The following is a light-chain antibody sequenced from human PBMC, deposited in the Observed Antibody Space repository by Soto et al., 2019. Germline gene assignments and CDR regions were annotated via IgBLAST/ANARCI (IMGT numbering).Light chain of an antibody. Sequence: QSVLTQPASVSGSPGQSIAISCTGTSRDIGFFNYVSWYQQFPGNAPKLIIFEVTNRPSGVSNRFSASKSGNTASLTISGLQAEDGADYYCSSYTGSSNYVFXTGTKVTVL. V-gene: IGLV2-14*01. CDR2: EVT. J-gene: IGLJ1*01. CDR3: SSYTGSSNYV. CDR1: SRDIGFFNY.